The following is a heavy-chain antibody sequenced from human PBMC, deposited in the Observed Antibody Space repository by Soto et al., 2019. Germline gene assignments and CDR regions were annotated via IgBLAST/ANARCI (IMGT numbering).Heavy chain of an antibody. V-gene: IGHV1-46*01. CDR3: ARDRYGHTDYYYYYGMDV. J-gene: IGHJ6*02. D-gene: IGHD1-20*01. CDR1: GYTFTSYY. CDR2: INPSGGST. Sequence: ASVKVSCKASGYTFTSYYMHWVRRAPGQGLEWMGIINPSGGSTSYAQKFQGRVTMTRDTSTSTVYRELSSLRSEDTAVYYCARDRYGHTDYYYYYGMDVWGQGTTVTGSS.